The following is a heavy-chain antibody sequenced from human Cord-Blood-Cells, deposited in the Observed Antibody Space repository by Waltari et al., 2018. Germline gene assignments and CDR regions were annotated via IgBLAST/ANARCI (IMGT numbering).Heavy chain of an antibody. D-gene: IGHD7-27*01. CDR1: GYTFTSYS. V-gene: IGHV1-3*01. J-gene: IGHJ4*02. CDR2: INAGNGNT. CDR3: ARAGQLGNPVDY. Sequence: VQLVQSGAEVKKPGASVKVSCKASGYTFTSYSMHWVRQAPGQRLEWMGWINAGNGNTKYSQKFQGRVTMTRDTSASTAYMELSSLRSEDTAVYYCARAGQLGNPVDYWAQGTLVTVSS.